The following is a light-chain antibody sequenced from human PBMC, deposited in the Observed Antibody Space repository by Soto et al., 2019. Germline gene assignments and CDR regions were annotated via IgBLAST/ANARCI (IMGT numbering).Light chain of an antibody. Sequence: ILMTQSPATVSVSPGESATLSCRASQNIYYNVAWYQHRPGQAPRLLIYRASTRAPGVPARFSGSGSGTEFTRTISSLQPEDFTVYSCLEYHNLWAFGQGTKVDI. J-gene: IGKJ1*01. CDR2: RAS. CDR1: QNIYYN. V-gene: IGKV3-15*01. CDR3: LEYHNLWA.